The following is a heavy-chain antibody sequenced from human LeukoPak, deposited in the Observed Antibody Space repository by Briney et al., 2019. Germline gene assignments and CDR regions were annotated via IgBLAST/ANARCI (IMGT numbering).Heavy chain of an antibody. J-gene: IGHJ5*02. CDR2: IYYSGST. CDR1: GFTFSSYE. CDR3: ARKLYYYGSGWEDWFDP. D-gene: IGHD3-10*01. Sequence: GSLRLSCAASGFTFSSYEMNWIRQPPGKGLEWIGSIYYSGSTYYNPSLKSRVTISVDTSKNQFSLKLSSVTAADTAVYYCARKLYYYGSGWEDWFDPWGQGTLVTVSS. V-gene: IGHV4-39*07.